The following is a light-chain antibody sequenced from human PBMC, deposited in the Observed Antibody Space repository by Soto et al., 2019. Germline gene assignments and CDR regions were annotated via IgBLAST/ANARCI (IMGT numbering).Light chain of an antibody. Sequence: QSVLTQPPSVSGAPGQRVTISCTGSNSNIGAGYDVHWYQQLPGTAPKLLIFGASNRPSGVPGRFSGSLSGTSASLAITGLQAEDEADYYCQSYDSNFVVFGGGTKLTVL. J-gene: IGLJ2*01. CDR1: NSNIGAGYD. CDR2: GAS. CDR3: QSYDSNFVV. V-gene: IGLV1-40*01.